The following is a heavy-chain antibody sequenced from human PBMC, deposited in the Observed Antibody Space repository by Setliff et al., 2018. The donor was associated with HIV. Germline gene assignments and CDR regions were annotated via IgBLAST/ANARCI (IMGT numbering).Heavy chain of an antibody. CDR2: VFHSGSA. D-gene: IGHD3-10*01. Sequence: PSETLSLTCAVSGGPLNSRNWWSWVRQPPGKGLEWIGEVFHSGSANSNASLRSRVMISVDTSKNQFSLKLSAVTAADTAVYYCARDLVFGSRTGFDPWGPGSLVTVSS. J-gene: IGHJ5*02. CDR3: ARDLVFGSRTGFDP. CDR1: GGPLNSRNW. V-gene: IGHV4-4*02.